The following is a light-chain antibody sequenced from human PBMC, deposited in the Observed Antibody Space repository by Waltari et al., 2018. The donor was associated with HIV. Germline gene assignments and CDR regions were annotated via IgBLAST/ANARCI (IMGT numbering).Light chain of an antibody. CDR1: KLGDKY. CDR3: QAWDSNTVV. V-gene: IGLV3-1*01. Sequence: SYELTQPPSVSVSPGQTASISCSGDKLGDKYASWYQQRPGQSPIVVIHQDAKRPSVNPERFSGANSGNTATLTVSGTQAMDEADYYCQAWDSNTVVFGGGTRLTVL. CDR2: QDA. J-gene: IGLJ2*01.